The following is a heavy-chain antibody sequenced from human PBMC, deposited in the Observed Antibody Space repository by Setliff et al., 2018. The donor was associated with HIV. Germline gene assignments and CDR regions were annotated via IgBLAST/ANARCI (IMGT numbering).Heavy chain of an antibody. D-gene: IGHD1-26*01. CDR2: IFHNGTI. J-gene: IGHJ4*02. V-gene: IGHV4-34*01. Sequence: PSETLSLTCAVYGVSFSGYSWSWIRQPPGKGLEWIGEIFHNGTINCNPSLKSRVALSIDTFKSQISLNMTPLTTADTAIYYCGRGPHIVGAPWAVIDYWAQGKPVTVSS. CDR1: GVSFSGYS. CDR3: GRGPHIVGAPWAVIDY.